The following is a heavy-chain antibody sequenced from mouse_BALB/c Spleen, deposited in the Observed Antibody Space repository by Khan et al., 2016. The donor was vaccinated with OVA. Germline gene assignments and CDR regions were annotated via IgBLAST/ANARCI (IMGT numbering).Heavy chain of an antibody. J-gene: IGHJ3*01. CDR3: ARWCGYYSWFPY. CDR2: IDPANGNS. D-gene: IGHD2-3*01. V-gene: IGHV14-3*02. Sequence: VQLQQAGAELVKPGASVKLSCTASGFNIKDTYMHWMKQRPEQGLEWIGRIDPANGNSKYDPQFQGKATLTADTSSNTAYLQLSSLTSEDTAVYYCARWCGYYSWFPYWGQGTLVTVSA. CDR1: GFNIKDTY.